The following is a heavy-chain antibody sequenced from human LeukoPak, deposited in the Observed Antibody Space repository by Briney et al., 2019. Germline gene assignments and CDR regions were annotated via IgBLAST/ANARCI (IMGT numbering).Heavy chain of an antibody. V-gene: IGHV1-18*01. J-gene: IGHJ4*02. Sequence: ASVKVSCKASGYTFTSYGISWVRQAPGQGLEWMGWISAYNGNTNYAQKLQGRVTMTTDTSTSTAYVELRSLRSDDTAVYYCARDPMGGLEDSSGSFDYWGQGTLVTVSS. D-gene: IGHD6-19*01. CDR1: GYTFTSYG. CDR2: ISAYNGNT. CDR3: ARDPMGGLEDSSGSFDY.